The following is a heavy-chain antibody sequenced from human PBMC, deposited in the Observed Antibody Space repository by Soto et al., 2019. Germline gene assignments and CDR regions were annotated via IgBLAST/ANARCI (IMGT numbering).Heavy chain of an antibody. CDR3: ARGEYQLLWLGWFDP. CDR1: GDSISISSYY. CDR2: MYYSGST. J-gene: IGHJ5*02. Sequence: SETLSLTCTISGDSISISSYYWAWIRQPPGKGLEWIGSMYYSGSTYNNPSLKSRVTMSVDTPKKQFSLILSSVTAADTAVYYCARGEYQLLWLGWFDPWGQGTLVTVSS. V-gene: IGHV4-39*02. D-gene: IGHD2-2*01.